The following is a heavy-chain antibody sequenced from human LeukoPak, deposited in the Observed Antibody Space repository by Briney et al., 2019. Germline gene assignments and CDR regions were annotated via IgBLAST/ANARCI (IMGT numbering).Heavy chain of an antibody. J-gene: IGHJ4*02. CDR3: ARDMRGDGVFDY. CDR1: GFTFSSYG. Sequence: GVSLRLSCAASGFTFSSYGMHWVRQAPGKGLEWVAVIWYDGSNKYYADSVKGRFTISRDNSKNTLYLQMNSLRAEDTAVYYCARDMRGDGVFDYWGQGTLVTVSP. D-gene: IGHD3-10*01. CDR2: IWYDGSNK. V-gene: IGHV3-33*01.